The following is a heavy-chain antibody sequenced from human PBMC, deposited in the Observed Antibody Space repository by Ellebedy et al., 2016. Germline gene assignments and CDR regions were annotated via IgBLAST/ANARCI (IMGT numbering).Heavy chain of an antibody. D-gene: IGHD5-12*01. CDR1: GGSISSNDYF. Sequence: LRLXXAVSGGSISSNDYFWSWIRQPPGKGLEWIGYIVHSGSPYYNPSLKSRLTISVDTSKNQVSLRLSSVTAADTAVYYCGRAPTIVATGFVDHWGQGTLVTVSS. CDR2: IVHSGSP. J-gene: IGHJ4*02. CDR3: GRAPTIVATGFVDH. V-gene: IGHV4-30-4*01.